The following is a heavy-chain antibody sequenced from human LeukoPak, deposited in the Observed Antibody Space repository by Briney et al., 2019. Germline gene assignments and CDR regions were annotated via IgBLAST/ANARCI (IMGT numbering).Heavy chain of an antibody. D-gene: IGHD3-10*01. CDR1: GGSISSYY. V-gene: IGHV4-4*07. J-gene: IGHJ5*02. CDR3: ARLQLLWFGRSGWSDP. Sequence: SETLSLTCTVSGGSISSYYWSWIRQPAGKGLEWIGRIYTSGSTNYNPSLKSRVTMSVDTSKNQFSLKLSSVTAADTAVYYCARLQLLWFGRSGWSDPWGQGTLVTVSS. CDR2: IYTSGST.